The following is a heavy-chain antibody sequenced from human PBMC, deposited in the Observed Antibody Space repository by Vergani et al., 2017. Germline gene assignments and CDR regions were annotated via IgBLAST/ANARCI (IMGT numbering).Heavy chain of an antibody. V-gene: IGHV3-30*02. CDR2: IQYDGSDI. J-gene: IGHJ4*02. CDR3: ANEGSANRIRGWLDH. D-gene: IGHD3-10*01. CDR1: GFSVSNSG. Sequence: VRLLESGGGVVQPGGSLRLSCVASGFSVSNSGMHWVRQTPGKGLEWVAFIQYDGSDIFYADFVEGRFTISRDNSKNSLYLQMRSLRFDDTAVYYCANEGSANRIRGWLDHWGQGALVTVSS.